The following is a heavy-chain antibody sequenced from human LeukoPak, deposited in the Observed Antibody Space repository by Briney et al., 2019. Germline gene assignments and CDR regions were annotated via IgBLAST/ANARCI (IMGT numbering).Heavy chain of an antibody. V-gene: IGHV3-48*03. Sequence: GGSLRLSCAASGFTLSSYEMNWVRQAPGKGLEWVSYISSSGSTIYYADSVKGRFTISRDNSKNTLYLQMNSLRAEDTAVYYCASMTKLRNYYYYYMDVWGKGTTVTISS. CDR2: ISSSGSTI. CDR1: GFTLSSYE. J-gene: IGHJ6*03. CDR3: ASMTKLRNYYYYYMDV. D-gene: IGHD4-11*01.